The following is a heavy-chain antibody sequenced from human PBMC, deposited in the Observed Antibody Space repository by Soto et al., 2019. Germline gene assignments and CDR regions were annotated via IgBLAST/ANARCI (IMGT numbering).Heavy chain of an antibody. J-gene: IGHJ5*02. CDR1: GGSISSGGYS. V-gene: IGHV4-30-2*01. CDR3: ARSVDP. CDR2: MYHSGST. Sequence: SETLSLTCAVSGGSISSGGYSWSWIRQPPGKGLEWIGYMYHSGSTYYNPSLKSRVTISIDRSKNQFSLKLSSVTAADTAVYYCARSVDPWGQGTLVTVSS.